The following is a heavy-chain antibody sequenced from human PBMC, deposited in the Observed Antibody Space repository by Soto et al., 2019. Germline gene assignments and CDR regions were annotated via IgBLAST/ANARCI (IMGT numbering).Heavy chain of an antibody. CDR1: GSTFSSYA. Sequence: PGGSLRLSCVTSGSTFSSYAMSWVRQAPGKGLEWVSSISGSSTYIYYADSVKGRFTISRDNAKNSLYLQMNSLRAEDTAVYYCARPAIYCSGGTCYDYWGQGTLVTVSS. CDR3: ARPAIYCSGGTCYDY. J-gene: IGHJ4*02. D-gene: IGHD2-15*01. V-gene: IGHV3-21*01. CDR2: ISGSSTYI.